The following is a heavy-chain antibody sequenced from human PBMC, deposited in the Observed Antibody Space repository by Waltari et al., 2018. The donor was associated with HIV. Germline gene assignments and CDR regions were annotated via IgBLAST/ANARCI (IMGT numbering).Heavy chain of an antibody. V-gene: IGHV3-30*03. Sequence: QAQLMESGGGVVQPGRSLRLSCAASGFTFSNYAMHWVRQAPGKGLEWVAVISYDGSNKHYADSVKGRFTISRDSSKNTLYLQMNSLTAQDTAVYYCARTFIRATNGMVVWGQGTTVFVSS. CDR2: ISYDGSNK. CDR3: ARTFIRATNGMVV. J-gene: IGHJ6*02. CDR1: GFTFSNYA.